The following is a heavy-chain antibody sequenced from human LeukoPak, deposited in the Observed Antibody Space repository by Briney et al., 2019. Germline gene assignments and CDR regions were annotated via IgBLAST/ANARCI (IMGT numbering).Heavy chain of an antibody. V-gene: IGHV1-18*01. CDR3: ARTDPNYYYMDV. CDR2: ISAYNGNT. J-gene: IGHJ6*03. CDR1: GYTFTSYG. Sequence: ASVKVSCKASGYTFTSYGISLVRQAPGQGLEWMGWISAYNGNTNYAQKLQGRVTMTTDTSTSTAYMELRSLRSDDTAVYYCARTDPNYYYMDVWGQGTTVTVSS.